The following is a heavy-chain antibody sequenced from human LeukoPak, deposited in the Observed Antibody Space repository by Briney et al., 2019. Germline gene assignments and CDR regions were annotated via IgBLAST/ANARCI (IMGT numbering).Heavy chain of an antibody. D-gene: IGHD7-27*01. CDR2: ITSNGDTT. CDR1: GFTFSSYA. J-gene: IGHJ4*02. CDR3: LKDRLGTGDY. Sequence: PGGSLRLSCSASGFTFSSYAMHWVRQAPGKGLEYVSSITSNGDTTYYTDSVKGRFTISRDNSKSTLYLQMSSLRAEDTAVYYCLKDRLGTGDYWGQGTLVSVSS. V-gene: IGHV3-64D*06.